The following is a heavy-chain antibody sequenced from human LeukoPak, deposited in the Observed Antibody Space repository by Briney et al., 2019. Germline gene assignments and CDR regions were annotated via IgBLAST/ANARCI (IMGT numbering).Heavy chain of an antibody. CDR3: AGYVVVIDY. CDR1: GYSISSGYY. CDR2: IYHSGST. Sequence: PSETLSLTCAVSGYSISSGYYWGWIRQPPGKGLEWIGSIYHSGSTYYNPSLKSRDTISVDTSKNQFSLKLSSVTAADTAVYYCAGYVVVIDYWGQGTLVTVSS. D-gene: IGHD2-21*01. V-gene: IGHV4-38-2*01. J-gene: IGHJ4*02.